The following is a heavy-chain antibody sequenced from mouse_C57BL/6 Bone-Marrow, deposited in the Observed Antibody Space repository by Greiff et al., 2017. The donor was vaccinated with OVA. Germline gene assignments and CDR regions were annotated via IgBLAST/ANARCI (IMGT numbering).Heavy chain of an antibody. CDR2: IRNKANGYTT. J-gene: IGHJ3*01. V-gene: IGHV7-3*01. CDR1: GFTFTDYY. Sequence: EVTLVESGGGLVQPGGSLSLSCAASGFTFTDYYMSWVRQPPGKALEWLGFIRNKANGYTTEYSASVKGRFTISRDNSQSILYLQMNALRAEDSATYYCARGDYDGFAYWGQGTLVTVSA. D-gene: IGHD2-4*01. CDR3: ARGDYDGFAY.